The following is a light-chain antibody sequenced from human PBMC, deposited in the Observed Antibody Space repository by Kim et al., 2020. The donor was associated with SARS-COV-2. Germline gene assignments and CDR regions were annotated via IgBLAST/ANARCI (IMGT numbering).Light chain of an antibody. J-gene: IGKJ5*01. CDR2: DAS. V-gene: IGKV3-11*01. CDR1: QSVATY. Sequence: ATLCLSPGQRATLSCKARQSVATYLDWHQQRPGQAPRLLIDDASKRATGIPARFRGSGSGTDFTLTIGTLEPEDSAVYYCQQRGNFGQGTRLEIK. CDR3: QQRGN.